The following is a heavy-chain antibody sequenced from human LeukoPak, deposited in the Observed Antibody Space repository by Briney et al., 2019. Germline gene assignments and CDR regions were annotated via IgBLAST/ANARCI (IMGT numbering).Heavy chain of an antibody. D-gene: IGHD3-3*01. Sequence: GGSLRLSCAASGFIFTNYFMSWVRQAPGKGLEWVASIKHDGSEKYYVDPVRGRFTISRDNTMNSLYLQMSSLRAEDTAVYYCATDRGWRTSGYYLCYFEYWGQGTLVTYSS. CDR1: GFIFTNYF. V-gene: IGHV3-7*01. CDR2: IKHDGSEK. CDR3: ATDRGWRTSGYYLCYFEY. J-gene: IGHJ4*02.